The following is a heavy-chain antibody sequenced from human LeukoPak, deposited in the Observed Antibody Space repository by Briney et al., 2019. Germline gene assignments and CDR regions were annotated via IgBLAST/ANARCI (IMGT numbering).Heavy chain of an antibody. V-gene: IGHV3-48*02. J-gene: IGHJ4*02. CDR2: ISSGSTI. D-gene: IGHD3-10*01. CDR3: ARNGPYYGSGSYSFDY. CDR1: GFTFRSYS. Sequence: GGSLRLSCAASGFTFRSYSMNWVCQAPGKGLEWVSYISSGSTIYYADSMKGRFTISRDNAKNSLFLQMNSLRDEDTAVYFCARNGPYYGSGSYSFDYWGQGILVTVSS.